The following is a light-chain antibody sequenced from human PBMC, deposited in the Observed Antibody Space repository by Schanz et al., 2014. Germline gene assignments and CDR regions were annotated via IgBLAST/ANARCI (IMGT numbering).Light chain of an antibody. CDR2: LNSDGSH. CDR3: QTWGTSIRV. CDR1: SGLSSYA. V-gene: IGLV4-69*01. Sequence: QLVLTQSPSASASLGASVKLTCTLSSGLSSYAIAWHQQQPEKGPRYLMRLNSDGSHAKGDGIPDRFSGSSSGAERYLIISSLQSEDEADYYCQTWGTSIRVFGGGTKLTVL. J-gene: IGLJ3*02.